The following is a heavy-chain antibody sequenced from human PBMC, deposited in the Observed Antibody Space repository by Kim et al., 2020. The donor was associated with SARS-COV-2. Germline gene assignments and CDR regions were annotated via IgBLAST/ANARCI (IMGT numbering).Heavy chain of an antibody. CDR2: INHSGST. V-gene: IGHV4-34*01. CDR1: GGSFSGYY. Sequence: SETLSLTCAVYGGSFSGYYWSWIRQPPGKGLEWIGEINHSGSTNYNPSLKSRVTISVDTSKNQFSLKLSSVTAADTAVYYCARGVPITMCGSGSYCARYGMDVWGQGTTVTVSS. CDR3: ARGVPITMCGSGSYCARYGMDV. J-gene: IGHJ6*02. D-gene: IGHD3-10*01.